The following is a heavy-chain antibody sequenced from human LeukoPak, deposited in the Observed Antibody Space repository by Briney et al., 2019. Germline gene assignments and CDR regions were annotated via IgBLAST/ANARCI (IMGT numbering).Heavy chain of an antibody. V-gene: IGHV1-18*01. Sequence: ASVKASCKASGYTFTSYGISWVRQAPGQGLEWMGWISAYNGNTNYAQKLQGRVTMTTDTSTSTAYMELRSLRSDDTAVYYCARVPYYDFWSASNDAFDIWGQGTMVTVSS. J-gene: IGHJ3*02. CDR1: GYTFTSYG. CDR3: ARVPYYDFWSASNDAFDI. D-gene: IGHD3-3*01. CDR2: ISAYNGNT.